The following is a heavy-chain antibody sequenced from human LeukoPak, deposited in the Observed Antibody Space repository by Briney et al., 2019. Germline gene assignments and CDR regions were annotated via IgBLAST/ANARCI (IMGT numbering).Heavy chain of an antibody. CDR2: ISWNSGSI. J-gene: IGHJ4*02. Sequence: GRSLRLSCAASGFTFDDFAMHWVRQAPGKGLEWVSGISWNSGSIGYADSVKGRFTISRDNAKNSLYLQMNSLRAEDTALYYCAKDIRDYYGSGPPGYYFDYWGQGTLVTVSS. V-gene: IGHV3-9*01. CDR1: GFTFDDFA. D-gene: IGHD3-10*01. CDR3: AKDIRDYYGSGPPGYYFDY.